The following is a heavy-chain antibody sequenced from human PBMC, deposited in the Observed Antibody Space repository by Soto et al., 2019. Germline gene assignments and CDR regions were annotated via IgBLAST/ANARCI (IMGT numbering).Heavy chain of an antibody. Sequence: PSETVSLTCSVSGYSISSGYYWGWVRQAPGKGLEWLGSVYHNGIMFHNPSFQSRVTISVDTSKNQFSLNLRSVTAADTAVYYCAALWFGELAFNYWGHGILVTVSS. V-gene: IGHV4-38-2*02. CDR2: VYHNGIM. CDR1: GYSISSGYY. J-gene: IGHJ4*01. CDR3: AALWFGELAFNY. D-gene: IGHD3-10*01.